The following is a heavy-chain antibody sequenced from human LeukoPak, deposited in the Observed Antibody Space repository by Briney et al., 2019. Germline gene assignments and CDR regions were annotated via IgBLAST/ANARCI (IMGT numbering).Heavy chain of an antibody. J-gene: IGHJ5*02. CDR1: GGSFSGYY. Sequence: SETLSLTCGVYGGSFSGYYWSWIRQPPGKGLEWIGNIYHSGTPYYNPSLKSRVTLSVDRSKNQFSLKMTSVTAADTAVYYCARDNIPVAGTGLSWFDPWGQGTLVTVSS. CDR3: ARDNIPVAGTGLSWFDP. V-gene: IGHV4-34*01. CDR2: IYHSGTP. D-gene: IGHD6-13*01.